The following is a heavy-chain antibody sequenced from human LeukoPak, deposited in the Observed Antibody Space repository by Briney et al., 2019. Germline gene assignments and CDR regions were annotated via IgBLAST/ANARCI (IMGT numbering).Heavy chain of an antibody. CDR1: GFTFSSYS. Sequence: GGSLRLSCAASGFTFSSYSMNWVRQAPGKGLEWVSYISSSSSTIYYADSVKGRFTIPRDNAKNSLYLQMNSLRDEDTAVYYCARTIFGVVILDGMDVWGQGTTVTVSS. CDR2: ISSSSSTI. D-gene: IGHD3-3*01. V-gene: IGHV3-48*02. CDR3: ARTIFGVVILDGMDV. J-gene: IGHJ6*02.